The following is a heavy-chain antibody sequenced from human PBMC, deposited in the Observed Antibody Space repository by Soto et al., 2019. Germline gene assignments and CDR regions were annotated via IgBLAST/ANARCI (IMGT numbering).Heavy chain of an antibody. Sequence: QVQLVESGGGVVQPGRSLRLSCAASGFTFSSYGMHWVRQAPGKGLEWVAVISYDGSNKYYADSVKGRFTISRDNSKNTLYLQMNSLRAEDTAVYYCAIVYGDYGPDAFDIWGQGTMVTVSS. V-gene: IGHV3-30*03. CDR3: AIVYGDYGPDAFDI. CDR1: GFTFSSYG. CDR2: ISYDGSNK. J-gene: IGHJ3*02. D-gene: IGHD4-17*01.